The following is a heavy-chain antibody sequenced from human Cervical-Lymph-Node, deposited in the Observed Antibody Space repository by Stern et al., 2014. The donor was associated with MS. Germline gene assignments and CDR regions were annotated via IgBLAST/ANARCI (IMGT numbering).Heavy chain of an antibody. CDR3: ASGGRSSWYFDL. D-gene: IGHD6-6*01. V-gene: IGHV1-69*01. J-gene: IGHJ2*01. CDR1: GGTFSSYA. Sequence: QVQLVESGAEVKKPGSSVKVSCKASGGTFSSYAIGWVRQAPGQGLEWMGGIIPILGTPISAQKFQGRVKITEDESTTTASMWLSSLRSDDSAVYYGASGGRSSWYFDLWGRGTLVTVSP. CDR2: IIPILGTP.